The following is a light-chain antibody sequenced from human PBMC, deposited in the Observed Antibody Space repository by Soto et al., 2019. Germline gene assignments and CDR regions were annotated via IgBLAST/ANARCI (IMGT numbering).Light chain of an antibody. V-gene: IGKV2-24*01. J-gene: IGKJ1*01. CDR3: MQSSLLRT. CDR2: QIS. Sequence: DVVLTQTPVSSPVTLGQPASFSCRSSQSLRHRDGNTYLSWLQQRPGLPPRLLTYQISKRFSGVTERFSGTGAGTIFTLRISRVEAEHVGIYFCMQSSLLRTFGQGTRVDIK. CDR1: QSLRHRDGNTY.